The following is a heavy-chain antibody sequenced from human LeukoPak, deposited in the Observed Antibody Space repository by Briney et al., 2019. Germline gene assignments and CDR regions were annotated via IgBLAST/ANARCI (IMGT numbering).Heavy chain of an antibody. D-gene: IGHD3-22*01. J-gene: IGHJ4*02. CDR2: IYSGGDT. CDR3: ASTFRGYYDSSGYFDY. Sequence: PGGSLRLSCAASGFTVSSNYMNWVRQAPGKGLEWVSVIYSGGDTYYADSVKGRFTIFRDNSKNTLYLQMNSLRAEDSAVYYCASTFRGYYDSSGYFDYWGQGTLVTVSS. CDR1: GFTVSSNY. V-gene: IGHV3-53*01.